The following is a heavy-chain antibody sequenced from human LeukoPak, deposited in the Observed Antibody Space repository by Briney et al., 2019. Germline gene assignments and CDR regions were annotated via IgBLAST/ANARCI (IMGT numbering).Heavy chain of an antibody. Sequence: GGSLRLSCAASGFTFSTYNMNWVRQAPGKGLEWVSSITSGGGYTYYADSVKGRFTTSRDNAKNSLSLRLDSLRAEDTAVYYCARGHYDVLTSSYKRTPDYWGQGTLVTVSS. CDR2: ITSGGGYT. CDR3: ARGHYDVLTSSYKRTPDY. D-gene: IGHD3-9*01. CDR1: GFTFSTYN. J-gene: IGHJ4*02. V-gene: IGHV3-21*06.